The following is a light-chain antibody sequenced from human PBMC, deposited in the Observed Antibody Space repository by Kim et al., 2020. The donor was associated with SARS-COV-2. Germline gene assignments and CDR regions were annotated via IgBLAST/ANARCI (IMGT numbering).Light chain of an antibody. CDR3: NSRDSSGNHLV. CDR2: GKN. Sequence: ALRPTFRITCQEASLRSYYASWYQQTPGQAPVLVIYGKNNRPSGIPDRFSGSSSGNTASLTITGAQAEDEADYYCNSRDSSGNHLVFGGGTQLTVL. CDR1: SLRSYY. V-gene: IGLV3-19*01. J-gene: IGLJ2*01.